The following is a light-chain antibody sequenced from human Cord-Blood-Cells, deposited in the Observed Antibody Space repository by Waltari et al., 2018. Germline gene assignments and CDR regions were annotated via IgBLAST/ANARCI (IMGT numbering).Light chain of an antibody. CDR2: GAS. CDR1: QSVSSK. CDR3: QQYNNWPPLT. J-gene: IGKJ4*01. V-gene: IGKV3-15*01. Sequence: EIVMTQSPATLSVSPGERATLSCRASQSVSSKLAWYQQKPGQAPRGLIYGASTRATSIPARFSGSGSGTEFTLTISSLQSEDFAVYYCQQYNNWPPLTFGGGTKVEIK.